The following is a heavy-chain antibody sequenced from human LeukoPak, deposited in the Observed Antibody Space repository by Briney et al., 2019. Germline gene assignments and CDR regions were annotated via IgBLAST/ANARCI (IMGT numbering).Heavy chain of an antibody. CDR3: AKVGDGDYPQWAFDI. J-gene: IGHJ3*02. V-gene: IGHV3-21*04. CDR1: GFTFSSYS. D-gene: IGHD4-17*01. Sequence: TGGSLRLSCAASGFTFSSYSMNWVRQAPGKGLEWVSSISSSSSYIYYADSVKGRFTISRDNSKNTLYLQMNSLRAEDTAVYYCAKVGDGDYPQWAFDIWGQGTMVTVSS. CDR2: ISSSSSYI.